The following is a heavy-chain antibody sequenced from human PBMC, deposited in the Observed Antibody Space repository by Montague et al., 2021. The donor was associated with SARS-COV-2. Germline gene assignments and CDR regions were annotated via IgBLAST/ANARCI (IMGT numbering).Heavy chain of an antibody. D-gene: IGHD3/OR15-3a*01. J-gene: IGHJ4*02. CDR3: ARGGLGSRGFDY. CDR2: ISYSGRT. Sequence: TLSLTCIVSGGSITSDDSYWTWIRQHPGKGLEWIGYISYSGRTSYNASLKSRLTIPADTSDNQFSLKLTSMTAADTAVYFCARGGLGSRGFDYWGQGALVTVSS. CDR1: GGSITSDDSY. V-gene: IGHV4-31*03.